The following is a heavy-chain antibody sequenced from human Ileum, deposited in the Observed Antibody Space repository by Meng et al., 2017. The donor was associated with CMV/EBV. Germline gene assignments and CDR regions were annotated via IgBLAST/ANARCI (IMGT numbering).Heavy chain of an antibody. CDR1: GGSVSSGSYY. CDR2: IYYSGST. V-gene: IGHV4-61*01. Sequence: LRLSCTVSGGSVSSGSYYWSWIRQPPGKGLEWIGYIYYSGSTNYNPSLKSRVTISVDTSKNQFSLKLSSVTAADTAVYYCAREGDYFDYWGQGTLVTVSS. J-gene: IGHJ4*02. CDR3: AREGDYFDY.